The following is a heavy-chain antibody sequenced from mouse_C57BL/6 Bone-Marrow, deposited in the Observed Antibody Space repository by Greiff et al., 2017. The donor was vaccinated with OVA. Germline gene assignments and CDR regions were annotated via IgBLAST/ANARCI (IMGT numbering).Heavy chain of an antibody. CDR1: GYTFTDYY. D-gene: IGHD1-1*01. V-gene: IGHV1-26*01. CDR2: INPNNGGT. CDR3: ARNYGSFYYISY. Sequence: EVMLQQSGPELVKPGASVKISCKASGYTFTDYYMNWVKQSHGKSLEWIGDINPNNGGTSYNQKFKGKATLTVDKSSSTAYMELRSLTSEDSAVYYCARNYGSFYYISYWCRGTTLTVSA. J-gene: IGHJ2*01.